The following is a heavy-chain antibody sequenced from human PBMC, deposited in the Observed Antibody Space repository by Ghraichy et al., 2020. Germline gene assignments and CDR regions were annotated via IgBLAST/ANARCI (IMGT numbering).Heavy chain of an antibody. D-gene: IGHD3-22*01. CDR1: GGSVSSGGYY. Sequence: SLNISCTVSGGSVSSGGYYWSWFRQHPGKGLEWIGNIYYSGSTSYNPSLKSRVTISVDTSENQFSLKLSSVTAADTAVYYWARRYYYDGPFDYWGQGTLVTVSS. J-gene: IGHJ4*02. CDR3: ARRYYYDGPFDY. CDR2: IYYSGST. V-gene: IGHV4-31*02.